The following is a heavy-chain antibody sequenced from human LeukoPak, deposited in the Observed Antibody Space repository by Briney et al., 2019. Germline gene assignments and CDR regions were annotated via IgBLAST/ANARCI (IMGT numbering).Heavy chain of an antibody. J-gene: IGHJ4*02. D-gene: IGHD3/OR15-3a*01. CDR3: AKHFCTGLDCSLFDS. CDR1: GFTFSSYA. CDR2: ISYDGSNK. V-gene: IGHV3-30-3*02. Sequence: GRSLRLSCAASGFTFSSYAMHWVRQAPGKGLEWVAVISYDGSNKYYADSVKGRFVISRDNSKNALSLQLNSLRPEDTALYYRAKHFCTGLDCSLFDSWGQGTLVTVSS.